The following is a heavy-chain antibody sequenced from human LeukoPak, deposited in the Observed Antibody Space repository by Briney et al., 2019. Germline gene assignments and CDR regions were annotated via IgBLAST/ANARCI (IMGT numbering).Heavy chain of an antibody. CDR2: MNPNSGNT. CDR3: ARGYHTYYYDSSGYLWGYYFDY. J-gene: IGHJ4*02. Sequence: ASVKVSXKASGYTFTSYDINWVRQATGQGLEWMGWMNPNSGNTGYAQKFQGRVTITRNTSISTAYMELSSLRSEDTAVYYCARGYHTYYYDSSGYLWGYYFDYWGQGTLVTVSS. CDR1: GYTFTSYD. D-gene: IGHD3-22*01. V-gene: IGHV1-8*03.